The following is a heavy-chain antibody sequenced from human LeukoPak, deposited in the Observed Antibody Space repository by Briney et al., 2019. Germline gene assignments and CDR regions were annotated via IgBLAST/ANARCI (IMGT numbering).Heavy chain of an antibody. CDR3: AELGITMIGGV. Sequence: GGSLRLSCAASGFTFSSYSMNWVRQAPGKGLEWVSYISSSRSTIYYADSVKGRFTISRDNAKNSLYLQMNSLRAEDTAVYYCAELGITMIGGVWGKGTTVTISS. V-gene: IGHV3-48*04. D-gene: IGHD3-10*02. J-gene: IGHJ6*04. CDR1: GFTFSSYS. CDR2: ISSSRSTI.